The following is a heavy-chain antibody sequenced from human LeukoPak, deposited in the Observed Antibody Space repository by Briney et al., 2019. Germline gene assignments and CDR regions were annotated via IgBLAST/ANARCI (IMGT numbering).Heavy chain of an antibody. J-gene: IGHJ5*02. Sequence: SETLSLTCTVSGGSISSYYWSWIRQPPGKGLEWIGYIYYSGSTNYNPSLKSRVTISVDTSKNQFSLKLSSVTAADTAVYYCASTRSPYYYDSSGYYYSWGWFDPWGQGTLVTVS. V-gene: IGHV4-59*08. CDR3: ASTRSPYYYDSSGYYYSWGWFDP. D-gene: IGHD3-22*01. CDR2: IYYSGST. CDR1: GGSISSYY.